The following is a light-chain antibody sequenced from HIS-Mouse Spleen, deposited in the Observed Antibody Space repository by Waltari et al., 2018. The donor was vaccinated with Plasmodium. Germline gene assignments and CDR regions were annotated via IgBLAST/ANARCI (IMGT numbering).Light chain of an antibody. J-gene: IGKJ3*01. CDR1: QSVSSN. V-gene: IGKV3-15*01. CDR2: GAS. Sequence: EIVMTQSPATLSVSPGERATLSCRASQSVSSNLAWYKQKPGQAPRLLIYGASTRATGITARFSGSGSGTEFTLTISSLQSEDFAVYYCQQYNNWSFTFGPGTKVDIK. CDR3: QQYNNWSFT.